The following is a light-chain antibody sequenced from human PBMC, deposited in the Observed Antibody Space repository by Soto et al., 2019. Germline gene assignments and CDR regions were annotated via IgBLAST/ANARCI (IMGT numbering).Light chain of an antibody. Sequence: DIQMTQSPSPVSASIGDTVTITCRASQDINVYLNWYQQKPGEVPKLLIYSASSLHSGVPSRFTGSGSETDFTLTIRSLQPEDFATYYCQHGYVAPYNFGQGTKVDIK. J-gene: IGKJ2*01. CDR3: QHGYVAPYN. CDR1: QDINVY. CDR2: SAS. V-gene: IGKV1-39*01.